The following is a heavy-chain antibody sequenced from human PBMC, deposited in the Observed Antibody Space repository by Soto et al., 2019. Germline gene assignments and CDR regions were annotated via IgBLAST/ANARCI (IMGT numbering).Heavy chain of an antibody. CDR3: VKEATPRHYCDSSGPWDY. D-gene: IGHD3-22*01. CDR2: ISSNGGST. Sequence: PGGSLRLSCSASGFTFSSYAMHWVRQAPGKGLEYVSAISSNGGSTYYADSVKGRFTISRDNSKNTLCLQMSSLRAEDTAVYYCVKEATPRHYCDSSGPWDYWGQGSLVIVTS. CDR1: GFTFSSYA. J-gene: IGHJ4*02. V-gene: IGHV3-64D*06.